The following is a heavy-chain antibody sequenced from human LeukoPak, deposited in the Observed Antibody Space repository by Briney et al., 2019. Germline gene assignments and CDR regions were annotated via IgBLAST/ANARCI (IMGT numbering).Heavy chain of an antibody. CDR3: ARTYYYGLGTYRDYYYYMDV. J-gene: IGHJ6*03. CDR2: IIPLLGIL. D-gene: IGHD3-10*01. Sequence: SVKVSCKASGGTLNTYAITWVRQAPGQGLEWMGRIIPLLGILNYAQKFQGRVTITADKSTSTAYTELSSLRSDDTAVYFCARTYYYGLGTYRDYYYYMDVWGKGTTVTVSS. V-gene: IGHV1-69*04. CDR1: GGTLNTYA.